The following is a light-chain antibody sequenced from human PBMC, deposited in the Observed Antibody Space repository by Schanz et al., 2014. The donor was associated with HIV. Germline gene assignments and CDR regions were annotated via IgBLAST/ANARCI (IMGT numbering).Light chain of an antibody. CDR3: QQYHNWPLT. Sequence: EIVLTQSPVILSLSPGERATLSCRASQTVSSNSLGWYQQKRGQVPRLLIYSASRRANGIPDRFSGSGSGTDFTLTISRLEPEDFAVYHCQQYHNWPLTFGQGTRLEIK. CDR2: SAS. CDR1: QTVSSNS. J-gene: IGKJ5*01. V-gene: IGKV3-20*01.